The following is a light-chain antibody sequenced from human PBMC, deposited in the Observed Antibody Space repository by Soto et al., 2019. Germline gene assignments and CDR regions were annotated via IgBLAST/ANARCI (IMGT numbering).Light chain of an antibody. CDR2: AVS. J-gene: IGLJ1*01. V-gene: IGLV2-14*01. Sequence: QSALTQPASVSGSPGQSITISCTGTSSDVGGYNYVSWYQQHPGKAPKLIIYAVSNRPSGVSNRFSGSKSGNTASLTISGLQDEDEADYYCSSYTSSSTLYVFGTGTKVTVL. CDR1: SSDVGGYNY. CDR3: SSYTSSSTLYV.